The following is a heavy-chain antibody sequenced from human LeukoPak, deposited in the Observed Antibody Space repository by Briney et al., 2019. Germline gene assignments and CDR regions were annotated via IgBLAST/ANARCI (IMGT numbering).Heavy chain of an antibody. V-gene: IGHV3-66*01. CDR3: ARVTRYALDI. J-gene: IGHJ3*02. CDR1: GFTVSSNY. CDR2: IYGGVNT. Sequence: GGSLRLSCAASGFTVSSNYMSWVRQAPGKGLEWASVIYGGVNTVYADSVQGKFTISRDNAKKSLYLQMNSLRVEDRAVYYCARVTRYALDIWGQGTMVTVSS. D-gene: IGHD6-6*01.